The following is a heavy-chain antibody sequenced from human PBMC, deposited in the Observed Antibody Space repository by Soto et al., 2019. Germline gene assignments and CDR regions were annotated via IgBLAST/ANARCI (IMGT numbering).Heavy chain of an antibody. CDR3: ASPDSSSWARGYYYYGMDV. CDR2: INAGNGNT. Sequence: QVQLVQSGAEVRKPGASVKVSCKASGYTFTSYAMHWVRQAPGQRLEWMGWINAGNGNTKYSQKFQGRVTITRDTSASAAYMELSSLRSEDTAVYYCASPDSSSWARGYYYYGMDVWGQGTTVTVSS. J-gene: IGHJ6*02. D-gene: IGHD6-13*01. V-gene: IGHV1-3*01. CDR1: GYTFTSYA.